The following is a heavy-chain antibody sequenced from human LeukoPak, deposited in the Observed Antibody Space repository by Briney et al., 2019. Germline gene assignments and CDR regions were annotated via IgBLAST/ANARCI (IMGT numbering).Heavy chain of an antibody. J-gene: IGHJ4*02. Sequence: SETLSLTCAVYGGSFSGYYWSWIRQPPGKGLEWIGEINHSGSTNYNPSLKGRVTISVDTSKNQFSLKLSSVTAADTAVYYCARDYCSGGSCFTLGYWGQGTLVTVSS. D-gene: IGHD2-15*01. CDR3: ARDYCSGGSCFTLGY. CDR2: INHSGST. CDR1: GGSFSGYY. V-gene: IGHV4-34*01.